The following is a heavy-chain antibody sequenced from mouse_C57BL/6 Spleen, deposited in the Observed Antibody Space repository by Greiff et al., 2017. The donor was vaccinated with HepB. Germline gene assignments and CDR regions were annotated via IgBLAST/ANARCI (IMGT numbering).Heavy chain of an antibody. CDR1: GYSITSGYY. CDR3: ARGDYYGSRDWYFDV. Sequence: DVQLQESGPGLVKPSQSLSLTCSVTGYSITSGYYWNWIRQFPGNKLEWMGYISYDGSNNYNPSLKNRISITRDTSKIQFFLKLNSVTTEDTATYYCARGDYYGSRDWYFDVWGTGTTVTVSS. CDR2: ISYDGSN. D-gene: IGHD1-1*01. V-gene: IGHV3-6*01. J-gene: IGHJ1*03.